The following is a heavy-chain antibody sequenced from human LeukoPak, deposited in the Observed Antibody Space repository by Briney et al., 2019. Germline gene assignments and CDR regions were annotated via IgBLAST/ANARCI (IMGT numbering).Heavy chain of an antibody. V-gene: IGHV3-74*01. D-gene: IGHD2-15*01. CDR2: INGDGSTT. CDR1: GFTFSSYW. CDR3: AVTWGRSGGAFDI. Sequence: QPGGSLRLSCAASGFTFSSYWMHWVRQATGKGLVWVSRINGDGSTTAYADSVKGRFTISRDNAKNTLYLQMNSLRAEDTAVYYCAVTWGRSGGAFDIWDQGTMVTVSS. J-gene: IGHJ3*02.